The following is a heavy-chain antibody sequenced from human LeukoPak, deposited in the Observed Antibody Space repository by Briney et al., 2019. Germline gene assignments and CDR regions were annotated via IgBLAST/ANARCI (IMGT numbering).Heavy chain of an antibody. V-gene: IGHV3-48*01. Sequence: GGSLRLSCAASGFTLSSYSMNWVRQAPGKGLEWVSYISSYDSITIDYADSVKGRFTISRDNAKNSLYLQMSSLRAEDTAVYYCVRIQGIVGSYWGQGTLVTVSS. CDR2: ISSYDSITI. CDR1: GFTLSSYS. CDR3: VRIQGIVGSY. D-gene: IGHD1-26*01. J-gene: IGHJ4*02.